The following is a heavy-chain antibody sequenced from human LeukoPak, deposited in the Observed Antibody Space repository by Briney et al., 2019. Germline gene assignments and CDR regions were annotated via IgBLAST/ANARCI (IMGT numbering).Heavy chain of an antibody. V-gene: IGHV1-18*01. CDR3: SRDVSRGYMDY. CDR1: GYIFTDYG. CDR2: MSSNTGDT. J-gene: IGHJ4*03. Sequence: ASVKVSFRASGYIFTDYGITWVRQAPGQGLELMGWMSSNTGDTIYAQNFQGRVTIISDTSSNTAYMDLMSPISHDTAPLYCSRDVSRGYMDYWGQGTLVTVSS.